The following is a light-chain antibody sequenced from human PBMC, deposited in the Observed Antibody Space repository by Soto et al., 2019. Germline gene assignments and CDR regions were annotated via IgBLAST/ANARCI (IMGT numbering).Light chain of an antibody. Sequence: HSALTQPASVSGSPGQSITISCTGTSSDIGFYNYVSWYQQYPGKAPNLLIYGVTNRPSGVSYRFSGSKSGSTASLTISGLRDEDEADYYCSSYSTSFFYVFGTGTKVTVL. V-gene: IGLV2-14*03. CDR3: SSYSTSFFYV. J-gene: IGLJ1*01. CDR1: SSDIGFYNY. CDR2: GVT.